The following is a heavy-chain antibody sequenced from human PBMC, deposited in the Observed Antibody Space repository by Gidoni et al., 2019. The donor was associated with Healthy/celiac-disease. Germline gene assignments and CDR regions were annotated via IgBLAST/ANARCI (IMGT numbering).Heavy chain of an antibody. V-gene: IGHV4-30-2*01. CDR3: ARLRLWFGEVDWFDP. D-gene: IGHD3-10*01. Sequence: LPLQESGSGLVNPSHTLSLTCAGSGGSIGRCGYSWSWIRQPPGKGLEWIGYIYHSWIPYYNPSLKSRVTISVDRSKNQFSLKLSSVTAADTAVYYCARLRLWFGEVDWFDPWGQGTLVTVSS. J-gene: IGHJ5*02. CDR2: IYHSWIP. CDR1: GGSIGRCGYS.